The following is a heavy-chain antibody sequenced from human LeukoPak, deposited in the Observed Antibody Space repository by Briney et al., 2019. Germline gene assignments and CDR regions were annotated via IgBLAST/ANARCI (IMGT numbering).Heavy chain of an antibody. CDR2: ISGSGGST. J-gene: IGHJ4*02. CDR1: GFTFSSYA. V-gene: IGHV3-23*01. Sequence: GGSLRLSCATSGFTFSSYAMSWVRQAPGKGLEWVSAISGSGGSTYYADSVKGRFTISRDNSKNTLYLQMNSLRAEDTAVYYCAKLGTEWLFLLDYWGQGTLVTVSS. D-gene: IGHD3-22*01. CDR3: AKLGTEWLFLLDY.